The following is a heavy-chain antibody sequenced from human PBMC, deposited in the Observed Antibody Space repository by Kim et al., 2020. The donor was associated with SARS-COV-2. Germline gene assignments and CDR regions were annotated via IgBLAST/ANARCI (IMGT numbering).Heavy chain of an antibody. CDR3: ARVGPEMATIPYYYYGMDV. Sequence: GGSLRLSCAASGFTFSSYWMHWVRQAPGKGLVWVSRINSDGSSTSYADSVKGRFTISRDNAKNTLYLQMNSLRAEDTAVYYCARVGPEMATIPYYYYGMDVWGQGTTVTVSS. D-gene: IGHD5-12*01. CDR1: GFTFSSYW. J-gene: IGHJ6*02. CDR2: INSDGSST. V-gene: IGHV3-74*01.